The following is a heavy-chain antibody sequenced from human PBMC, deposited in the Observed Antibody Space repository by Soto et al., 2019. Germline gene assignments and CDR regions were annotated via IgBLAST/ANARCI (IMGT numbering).Heavy chain of an antibody. CDR2: IYYSGST. D-gene: IGHD3-10*01. V-gene: IGHV4-39*01. CDR3: ASGDYGSGSYPFDY. CDR1: GGSISSNSYY. J-gene: IGHJ4*02. Sequence: SETLSLTCTVSGGSISSNSYYWGWIRQPPGKGLEWIGSIYYSGSTYYNPSLKSRVTISVDTSKNQFSLRLSSVTAADTAVFYCASGDYGSGSYPFDYWGQGTLVTVSS.